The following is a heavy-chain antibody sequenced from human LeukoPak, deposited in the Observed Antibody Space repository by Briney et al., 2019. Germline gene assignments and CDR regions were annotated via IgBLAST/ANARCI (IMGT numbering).Heavy chain of an antibody. CDR1: GYTLTELS. CDR2: FDPEDGET. J-gene: IGHJ3*02. Sequence: ASVKVSCKVSGYTLTELSMHWVRQAPGKGLEWMGGFDPEDGETIYAQKFQGRVTMTEDTSTDTAYMELSSLRSEDTAVYYCARVQSPVRAARIPYDAFDIWGQGTMVTVSS. V-gene: IGHV1-24*01. D-gene: IGHD6-6*01. CDR3: ARVQSPVRAARIPYDAFDI.